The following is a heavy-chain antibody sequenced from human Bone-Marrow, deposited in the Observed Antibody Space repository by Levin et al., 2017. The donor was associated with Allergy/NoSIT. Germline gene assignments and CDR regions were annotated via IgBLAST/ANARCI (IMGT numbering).Heavy chain of an antibody. Sequence: PSETLSLTCSVSNGSISSSNYYWSWIRQHPGKGLEWIAFMSYSGSTYSNPSLKSRVSISVAMSKNQFSLQLTSVTAADTAVYYCARAPLDFGSGSYSGGFYYMDVWGKGTMVTGSS. CDR2: MSYSGST. V-gene: IGHV4-31*03. J-gene: IGHJ6*03. D-gene: IGHD3-3*01. CDR1: NGSISSSNYY. CDR3: ARAPLDFGSGSYSGGFYYMDV.